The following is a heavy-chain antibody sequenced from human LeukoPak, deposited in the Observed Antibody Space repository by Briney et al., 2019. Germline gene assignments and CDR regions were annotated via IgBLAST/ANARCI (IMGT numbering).Heavy chain of an antibody. V-gene: IGHV3-48*03. Sequence: GGSLRLSCAASGFTFSSYEMNWVRQAPGKGLEWVSYISSSGSTIYYADSVKGRFTISGDNAKNSLYLQMNSLRAEDTAVYYCARDLDDYGRDAFDIWGQGTMVTVSS. CDR2: ISSSGSTI. J-gene: IGHJ3*02. CDR3: ARDLDDYGRDAFDI. CDR1: GFTFSSYE. D-gene: IGHD4-17*01.